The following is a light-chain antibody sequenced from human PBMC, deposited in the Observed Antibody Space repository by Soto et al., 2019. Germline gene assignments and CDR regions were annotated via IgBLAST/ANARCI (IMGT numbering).Light chain of an antibody. J-gene: IGKJ1*01. CDR3: QQYNNWLTWT. CDR1: QSVSSN. Sequence: EIGMTQSPATLSVSPGERTTLSCRASQSVSSNLAWYQQKPGQAPRLLIYGASTRATGIPARFSGSGSGTEFTLTISSLQSEDFAVYYCQQYNNWLTWTFGQGTKVEIK. CDR2: GAS. V-gene: IGKV3-15*01.